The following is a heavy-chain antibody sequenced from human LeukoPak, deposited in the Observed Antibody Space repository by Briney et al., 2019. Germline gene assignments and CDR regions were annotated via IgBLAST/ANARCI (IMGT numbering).Heavy chain of an antibody. V-gene: IGHV3-23*01. CDR3: AKLRGVVGATDYFDY. CDR1: GFTFSEYW. Sequence: GGSLRLSCAASGFTFSEYWMSWVRQAPGKGLEWVSGISASGGSTYYADSVKGRFTISRDNSKNTLYLHMNSLRAEDTAVYYCAKLRGVVGATDYFDYWGQGALVTVSS. CDR2: ISASGGST. D-gene: IGHD1-26*01. J-gene: IGHJ4*02.